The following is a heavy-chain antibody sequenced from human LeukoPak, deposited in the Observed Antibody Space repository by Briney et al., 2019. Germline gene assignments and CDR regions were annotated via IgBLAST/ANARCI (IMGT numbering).Heavy chain of an antibody. Sequence: PSEALSLTCSVSGGSISSNYWSWIRQPPGKGLEWIGFIYYSGSTNYNPSLKSRVTISIDTSKNQFSLKLSSVTAADTAVYYCATGAATALDYWGQGTLVTVSS. D-gene: IGHD2-21*02. CDR3: ATGAATALDY. J-gene: IGHJ4*02. CDR2: IYYSGST. CDR1: GGSISSNY. V-gene: IGHV4-59*08.